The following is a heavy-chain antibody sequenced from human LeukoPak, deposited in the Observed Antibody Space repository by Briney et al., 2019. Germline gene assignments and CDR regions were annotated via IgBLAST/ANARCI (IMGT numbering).Heavy chain of an antibody. J-gene: IGHJ4*02. CDR2: VYCNGDT. CDR1: GDSISVSDYY. D-gene: IGHD3-10*01. Sequence: ASETLSLTCTVSGDSISVSDYYWGWIRQPPGKGLEWIGSVYCNGDTYYNPSLRSRVTTSIDTSKNQFSLRLSSVTAADTSVYYCARHRAHSDYIDYWGQGTLVTVSS. V-gene: IGHV4-39*01. CDR3: ARHRAHSDYIDY.